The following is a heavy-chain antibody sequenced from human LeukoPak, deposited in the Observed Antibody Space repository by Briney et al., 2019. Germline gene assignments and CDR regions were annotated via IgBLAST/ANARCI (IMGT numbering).Heavy chain of an antibody. V-gene: IGHV3-21*01. Sequence: GSLRLSCAASGFTFSSYSMNWVRQAPGKGLEWVSSISSSSSYIYYADSVKGRFTISRDNAKNSLYLQMNSLRAEDTAVYYCARDSVDYGDYFFYYYYYGMDVWGQGTTVTVSS. CDR1: GFTFSSYS. CDR3: ARDSVDYGDYFFYYYYYGMDV. J-gene: IGHJ6*02. CDR2: ISSSSSYI. D-gene: IGHD4-17*01.